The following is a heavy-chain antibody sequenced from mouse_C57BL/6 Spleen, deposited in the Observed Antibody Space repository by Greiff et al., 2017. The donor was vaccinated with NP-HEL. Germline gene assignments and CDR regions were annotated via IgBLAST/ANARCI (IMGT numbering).Heavy chain of an antibody. V-gene: IGHV1-50*01. CDR2: IDPSDSYT. CDR1: GYTFTSYW. CDR3: ATIRGTTDFDY. Sequence: QVQLKQPGAELVKPGASVKLSCKASGYTFTSYWMQWVKQRPGQGLEWIGEIDPSDSYTNYNQKFKGKATLTVDTSSSTAYMQLSSLTSEDSAVYYCATIRGTTDFDYWGQGTTLTVSS. J-gene: IGHJ2*01. D-gene: IGHD1-1*01.